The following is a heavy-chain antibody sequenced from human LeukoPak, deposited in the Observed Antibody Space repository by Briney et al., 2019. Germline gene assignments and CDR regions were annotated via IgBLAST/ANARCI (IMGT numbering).Heavy chain of an antibody. CDR3: ARAGVWDYNDSSGYHNGAFDI. V-gene: IGHV1-2*02. Sequence: ASVKVSCKASGYTFTDYYMHWVRQAPGQELEWMGWINPDSGGTNYAQRFQGRVTMTRDTSISTAYMELSRLRSDDTAFYYCARAGVWDYNDSSGYHNGAFDIWGQGTMVTVSS. J-gene: IGHJ3*02. CDR1: GYTFTDYY. D-gene: IGHD3-22*01. CDR2: INPDSGGT.